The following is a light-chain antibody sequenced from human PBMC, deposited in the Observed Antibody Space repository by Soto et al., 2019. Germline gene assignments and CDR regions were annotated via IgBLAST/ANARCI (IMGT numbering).Light chain of an antibody. V-gene: IGKV3D-15*01. J-gene: IGKJ1*01. CDR1: QSVSSG. Sequence: EIVLTQSPATLSVSPGERATLSCRARQSVSSGFLAWYQQKLGQAPRLLIYGASSRATGIPDRFSGSGSGTEFTLTISSLQSEDFAVYYCQQYEKWPPSITFGQGTKVDI. CDR2: GAS. CDR3: QQYEKWPPSIT.